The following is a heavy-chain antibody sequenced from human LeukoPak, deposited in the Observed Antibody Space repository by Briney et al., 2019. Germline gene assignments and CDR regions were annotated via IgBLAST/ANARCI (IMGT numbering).Heavy chain of an antibody. Sequence: GGSLRLSCAASGFTFSSYATSWVRQAPGKGLEWVSAISGSGGSTYYADSVKGRFTISGDKAKNSLYLQMNSLRVEDTAVYYCARDYKYAFDNWGQGTLVTVSS. CDR1: GFTFSSYA. D-gene: IGHD5-24*01. J-gene: IGHJ4*02. V-gene: IGHV3-23*01. CDR2: ISGSGGST. CDR3: ARDYKYAFDN.